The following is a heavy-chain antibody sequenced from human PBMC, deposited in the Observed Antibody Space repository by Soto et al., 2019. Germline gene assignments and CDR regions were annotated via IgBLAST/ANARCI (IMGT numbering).Heavy chain of an antibody. CDR2: IYSGGST. V-gene: IGHV3-66*01. J-gene: IGHJ3*02. CDR3: ARDRGIENDAFDI. CDR1: GFTVSSNY. D-gene: IGHD3-10*01. Sequence: PGGSLRLSCAASGFTVSSNYMSWVRQAPGKGLEWVSVIYSGGSTYYADSVKGRFTISRDNSKNTLYLQMNSLRAEDTAVYYCARDRGIENDAFDIWGQGTMVTVSS.